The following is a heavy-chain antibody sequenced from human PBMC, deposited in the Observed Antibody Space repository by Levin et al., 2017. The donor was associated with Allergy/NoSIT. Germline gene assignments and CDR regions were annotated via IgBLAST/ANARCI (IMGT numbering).Heavy chain of an antibody. J-gene: IGHJ4*02. Sequence: LSLTCAASGFTFSNYWMTWVRPAPGKGLEWVANIKEDETEIYYLGSVRGRFTISRDNSKKYLYLQMKSLRAEDTAVYFCARHFYEDFWGQGTLVTVSS. CDR3: ARHFYEDF. V-gene: IGHV3-7*01. CDR2: IKEDETEI. CDR1: GFTFSNYW. D-gene: IGHD2/OR15-2a*01.